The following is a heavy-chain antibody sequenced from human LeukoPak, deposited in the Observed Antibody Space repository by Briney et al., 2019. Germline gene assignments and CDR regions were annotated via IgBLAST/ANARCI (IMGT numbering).Heavy chain of an antibody. CDR1: GFTFSSYE. J-gene: IGHJ4*02. V-gene: IGHV3-48*03. CDR2: ISIDGKTI. Sequence: AGSLRLSCAASGFTFSSYEMDWVRQAPGKGLEWVSYISIDGKTIHYADSVKGRFTISRDNAKNSVYLQMNSLRVEDTAIYYCASLWELIGSWGQGTLVTVSS. D-gene: IGHD1-26*01. CDR3: ASLWELIGS.